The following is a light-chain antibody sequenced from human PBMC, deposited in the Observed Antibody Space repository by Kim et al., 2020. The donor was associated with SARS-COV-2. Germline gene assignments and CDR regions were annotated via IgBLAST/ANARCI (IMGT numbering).Light chain of an antibody. CDR1: QGISSY. CDR2: TAS. CDR3: QQVNDYPHT. V-gene: IGKV1-9*01. J-gene: IGKJ2*01. Sequence: SASVGNSVTIASRASQGISSYLAWYQQNPGKAPKLLIHTASTLHSGVPSRFSGRGSGTDFTLTISSLQPEDFATYYCQQVNDYPHTFGQGTKLEI.